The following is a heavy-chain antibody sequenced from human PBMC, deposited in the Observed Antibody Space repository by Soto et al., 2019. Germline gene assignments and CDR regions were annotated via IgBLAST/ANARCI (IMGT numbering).Heavy chain of an antibody. CDR1: GYSFTTYW. J-gene: IGHJ1*01. CDR3: ARLARGGALPHPSGEYFQY. D-gene: IGHD3-10*01. CDR2: IFPDDSDT. Sequence: GESLKIPCKGSGYSFTTYWIVWVRQMPGKGLESMGVIFPDDSDTRYSPSFQGQVTISVDKSISTAYLQWGSLEASDTAMYYCARLARGGALPHPSGEYFQYWGQGTLVTVSS. V-gene: IGHV5-51*01.